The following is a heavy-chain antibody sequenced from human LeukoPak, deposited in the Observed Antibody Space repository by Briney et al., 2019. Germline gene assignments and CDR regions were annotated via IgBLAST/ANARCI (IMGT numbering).Heavy chain of an antibody. CDR2: INPNSGGT. J-gene: IGHJ4*02. V-gene: IGHV1-2*02. CDR3: ANATFNS. CDR1: GYTFTDYY. Sequence: ASVKVSCKASGYTFTDYYMHWVRQAPGQGLEWMGLINPNSGGTNYAQKFQGRVTMTRDTSISTAYMELSSLRSDDTAVYYCANATFNSWGQGTLVTVSS.